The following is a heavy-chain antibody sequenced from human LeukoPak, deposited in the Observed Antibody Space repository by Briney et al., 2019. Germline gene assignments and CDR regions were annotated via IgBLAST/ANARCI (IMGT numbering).Heavy chain of an antibody. CDR2: IYSGGST. CDR3: ARGGDSNYYGDY. V-gene: IGHV3-66*01. D-gene: IGHD3-22*01. CDR1: GFAVSSNY. J-gene: IGHJ4*02. Sequence: GGSLRLSCAASGFAVSSNYMNWVRQAPGKGLEWVSLIYSGGSTHYADSVKGRFTISRDNSKNTLYLQMNSLRAEDTAVYYCARGGDSNYYGDYWGQGTLVTVSS.